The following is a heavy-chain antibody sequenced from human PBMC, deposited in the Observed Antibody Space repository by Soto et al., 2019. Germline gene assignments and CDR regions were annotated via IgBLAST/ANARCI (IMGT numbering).Heavy chain of an antibody. D-gene: IGHD3-10*01. CDR1: GYTFTSYA. J-gene: IGHJ5*02. CDR3: ARDFRKGDLCFGESFYWFDP. V-gene: IGHV1-3*01. CDR2: INAGNGNT. Sequence: ASVKVSCKASGYTFTSYAMHWVRQAPGQRLEWMGWINAGNGNTKYSQKFQGRVTITRDTSASTAYMELSSLRSEDTAVYYCARDFRKGDLCFGESFYWFDPLCQGTVVTVSS.